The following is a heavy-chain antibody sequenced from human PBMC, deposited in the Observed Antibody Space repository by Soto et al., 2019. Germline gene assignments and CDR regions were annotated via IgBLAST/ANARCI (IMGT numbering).Heavy chain of an antibody. D-gene: IGHD6-13*01. CDR1: GFTFSNAW. CDR3: TTVPAAAAPNYYYYGMDV. V-gene: IGHV3-15*01. Sequence: GGSLRLSCAASGFTFSNAWMSWVRQAPGKGLEWVGRIKSKTDGGTTDYAAPVKGRFTISRDDSKNTLYLQMNSLKTEDTAVYYCTTVPAAAAPNYYYYGMDVWGQGTTVTVS. CDR2: IKSKTDGGTT. J-gene: IGHJ6*02.